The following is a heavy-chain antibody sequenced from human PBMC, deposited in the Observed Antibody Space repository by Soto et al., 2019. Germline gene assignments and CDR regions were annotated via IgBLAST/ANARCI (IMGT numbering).Heavy chain of an antibody. CDR2: INHSGST. Sequence: SETLSLTCAVYGGSFSGYYWSWIRQPPGKGLEWIGEINHSGSTNYNPSLKSRVTISVDTSKNQFSLKLSSVTAADTAVCYCARVGYSSGWYRFDYWGQGTLVTVSS. D-gene: IGHD6-19*01. V-gene: IGHV4-34*01. CDR1: GGSFSGYY. CDR3: ARVGYSSGWYRFDY. J-gene: IGHJ4*02.